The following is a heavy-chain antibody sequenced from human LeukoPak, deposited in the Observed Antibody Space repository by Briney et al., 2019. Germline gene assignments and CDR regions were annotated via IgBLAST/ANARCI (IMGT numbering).Heavy chain of an antibody. CDR2: IYYSGST. V-gene: IGHV4-61*01. CDR1: GGSVNSGSYY. J-gene: IGHJ4*02. CDR3: ARAAYSGSYHSDY. Sequence: SATLSLTCTVSGGSVNSGSYYWNWIRQPPGKGLEWIGYIYYSGSTNYNPSLKSRVTISVDTSKNQFSLKLSSVTAADTAVYYCARAAYSGSYHSDYWGQGTLVTVSS. D-gene: IGHD1-26*01.